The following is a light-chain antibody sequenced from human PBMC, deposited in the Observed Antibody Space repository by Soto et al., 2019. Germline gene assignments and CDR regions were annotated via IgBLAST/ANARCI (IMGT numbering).Light chain of an antibody. V-gene: IGKV1-5*01. CDR2: DAS. CDR3: QQLDSYLP. J-gene: IGKJ5*01. CDR1: QSISSW. Sequence: DIQMTQSPSTLSASVADRVTITCRASQSISSWLAWYQQKPGKAPKLLIYDASSLENGVPSRFSGSGSGTDFTLTISSLQPEDFATYYCQQLDSYLPFGQGTRLEIK.